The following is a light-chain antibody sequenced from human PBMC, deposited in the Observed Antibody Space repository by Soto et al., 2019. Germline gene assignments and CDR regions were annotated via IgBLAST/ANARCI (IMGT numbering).Light chain of an antibody. CDR2: DAF. J-gene: IGKJ5*01. CDR3: HQRSSWPIT. Sequence: EIVLTQSPATLSLSPGERATLSCRASQSVSSYLAWYQQKPGQAPRLLIYDAFNRATGIPARFSGSGSGTDFTLTISSLEPEDFAVYYCHQRSSWPITFGQGTQLEIK. CDR1: QSVSSY. V-gene: IGKV3-11*01.